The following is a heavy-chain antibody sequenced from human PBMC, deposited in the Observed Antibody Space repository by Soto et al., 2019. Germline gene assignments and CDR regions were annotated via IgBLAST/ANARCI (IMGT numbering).Heavy chain of an antibody. CDR3: AIDFYPLAYYFDY. CDR1: GYTFHNHG. CDR2: ISGLDGKT. Sequence: ASVKVSCKASGYTFHNHGISWVRQAPGQGLEWLGWISGLDGKTKYAQRLQGRVTMTADTSTSTAYMELRSLRSDDTAVYYCAIDFYPLAYYFDYWGQGTLVTVSS. V-gene: IGHV1-18*04. J-gene: IGHJ4*02.